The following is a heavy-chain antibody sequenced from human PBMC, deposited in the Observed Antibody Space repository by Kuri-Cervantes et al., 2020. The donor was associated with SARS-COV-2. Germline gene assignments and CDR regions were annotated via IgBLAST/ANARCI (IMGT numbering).Heavy chain of an antibody. CDR2: IYYSGST. V-gene: IGHV4-39*01. Sequence: SETLSLTCTVSRGSISSSSYYWGWIRQPPGKGLEWIGSIYYSGSTYYNPSLKSRVTISVDTSKNQFSLKLSSVTAADTAVYYCARHGGYSYGQGAGPSYFDYWGQRTLVTVSS. CDR3: ARHGGYSYGQGAGPSYFDY. D-gene: IGHD5-18*01. J-gene: IGHJ4*02. CDR1: RGSISSSSYY.